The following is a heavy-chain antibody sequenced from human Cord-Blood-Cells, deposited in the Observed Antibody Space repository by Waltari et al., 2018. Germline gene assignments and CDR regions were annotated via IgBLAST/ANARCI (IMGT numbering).Heavy chain of an antibody. CDR3: AKDWDMGEQLVHAFDI. CDR1: GFTFSSYA. D-gene: IGHD6-6*01. CDR2: ISGGGGST. Sequence: EVQLLESGGGLVQPGGSLRLSCAASGFTFSSYAMSWVRQAPGKGLEWVSAISGGGGSTYYADSVKGRFTISRDNSKNTLYLQMNSLRAEDTAVYYCAKDWDMGEQLVHAFDIWGQGTMVTVSS. V-gene: IGHV3-23*01. J-gene: IGHJ3*02.